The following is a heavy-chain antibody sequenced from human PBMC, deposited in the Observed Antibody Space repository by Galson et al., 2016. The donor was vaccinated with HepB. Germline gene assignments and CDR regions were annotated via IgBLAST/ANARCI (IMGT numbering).Heavy chain of an antibody. CDR2: IDPKSGAT. CDR1: GYTFSGYN. CDR3: AREGYSSGWLGDMDV. J-gene: IGHJ6*02. V-gene: IGHV1-2*06. Sequence: SVKVSCKASGYTFSGYNILWVRQAPGQGLGWMGRIDPKSGATNHAQKFQGRVTMTRDTSISTACMELYRLRSDDTAVYYCAREGYSSGWLGDMDVWGQGTTVIVSS. D-gene: IGHD6-19*01.